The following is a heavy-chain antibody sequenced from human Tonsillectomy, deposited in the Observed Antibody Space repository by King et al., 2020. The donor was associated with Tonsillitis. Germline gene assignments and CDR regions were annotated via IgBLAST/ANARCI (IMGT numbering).Heavy chain of an antibody. Sequence: DVQLVESGGGLVQSGGSLRLSCSASGFTFRDYWMSWVRQAPGKGLEWVANIKEDGSETFYVDSVKGRFTISRDNAKNSVYLQMNSLRTEETALYYCARDSGSCNGCAFDILRQGTMVTVSS. V-gene: IGHV3-7*01. J-gene: IGHJ3*02. D-gene: IGHD2-15*01. CDR2: IKEDGSET. CDR3: ARDSGSCNGCAFDI. CDR1: GFTFRDYW.